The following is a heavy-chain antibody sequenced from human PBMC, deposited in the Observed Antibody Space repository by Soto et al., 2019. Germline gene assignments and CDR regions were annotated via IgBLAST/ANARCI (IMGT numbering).Heavy chain of an antibody. V-gene: IGHV4-39*01. CDR2: IYYSGST. CDR1: GGCISSRGYY. Sequence: QLQLQESGPGLVKPSETLSLTCTVSGGCISSRGYYWGWIRQPPGKGLEWIGTIYYSGSTYYNPSLKSRVTISVDTSKNQFSLKLSSVTAADTAVYYCATSNWFDPWVQGTLVTVSS. J-gene: IGHJ5*02. CDR3: ATSNWFDP.